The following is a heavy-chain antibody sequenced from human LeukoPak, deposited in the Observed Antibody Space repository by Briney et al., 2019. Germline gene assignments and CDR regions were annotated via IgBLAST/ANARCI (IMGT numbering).Heavy chain of an antibody. CDR1: GYTFTSYD. CDR3: ARDGVSSGWEYFDY. V-gene: IGHV1-8*01. Sequence: ASVKVSCKASGYTFTSYDINWVRQATGQGLEWMGWMNPNSGNTGYAQKLQGRVTMTTDTSTSTAYMELRSLRSDDTAVYYCARDGVSSGWEYFDYWGQGTLVTVSS. D-gene: IGHD6-19*01. J-gene: IGHJ4*02. CDR2: MNPNSGNT.